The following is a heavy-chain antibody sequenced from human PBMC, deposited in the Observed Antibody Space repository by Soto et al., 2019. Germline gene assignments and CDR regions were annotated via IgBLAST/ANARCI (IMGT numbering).Heavy chain of an antibody. D-gene: IGHD4-17*01. Sequence: ASVRVSCKASRYTFTSYGISWVRQAPGQGLEWMGWISAYNGNTNYAQKLQGRVTMTTDTSTSTAYMELRSLRSDDTAVYYCARDSYGDYYYYMDVWGKGTTVTVSS. CDR1: RYTFTSYG. CDR3: ARDSYGDYYYYMDV. CDR2: ISAYNGNT. V-gene: IGHV1-18*01. J-gene: IGHJ6*03.